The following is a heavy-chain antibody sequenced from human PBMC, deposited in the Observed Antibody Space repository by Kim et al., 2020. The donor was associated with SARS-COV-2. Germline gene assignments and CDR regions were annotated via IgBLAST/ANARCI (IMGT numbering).Heavy chain of an antibody. J-gene: IGHJ3*02. CDR2: IYYSGST. CDR3: ARDLGAGFGERGGAFDI. D-gene: IGHD3-10*01. CDR1: GGSISSYY. V-gene: IGHV4-59*13. Sequence: SETLSLTCTVSGGSISSYYWSWIRQPPGKGLEWIGYIYYSGSTNYNPSLKSRVTISVDTSKNQFSLKLSSVTAADTAVYYCARDLGAGFGERGGAFDIWGQGTMVTVSS.